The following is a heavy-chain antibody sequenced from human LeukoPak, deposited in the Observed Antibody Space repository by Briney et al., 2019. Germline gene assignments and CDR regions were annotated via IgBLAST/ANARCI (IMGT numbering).Heavy chain of an antibody. V-gene: IGHV5-51*01. D-gene: IGHD6-19*01. CDR2: IYPGDSDT. J-gene: IGHJ6*02. CDR3: ARHPTGYSSCWYYYYGMDV. CDR1: GYSFTSYW. Sequence: GESLKISCKGSGYSFTSYWIGWVRQMPGKGLEWMGIIYPGDSDTRYSPSFQGQVTISADKSISTAYLQWSSLKASDTAMYYCARHPTGYSSCWYYYYGMDVWGQGTTVTVSS.